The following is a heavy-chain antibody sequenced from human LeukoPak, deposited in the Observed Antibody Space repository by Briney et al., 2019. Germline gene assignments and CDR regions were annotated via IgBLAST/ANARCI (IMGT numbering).Heavy chain of an antibody. J-gene: IGHJ6*02. D-gene: IGHD2-15*01. Sequence: QSGGSLRLSCAASGFTFSSYGMHWVRQAPGKGLEWVAVISYDGSNKYYADSVKGRFTITRDNSKNTLYLQMNSLRAEDTAVYYCAKDSRLLSDYYYYGMDVWGQGTTVTVSS. V-gene: IGHV3-30*18. CDR2: ISYDGSNK. CDR1: GFTFSSYG. CDR3: AKDSRLLSDYYYYGMDV.